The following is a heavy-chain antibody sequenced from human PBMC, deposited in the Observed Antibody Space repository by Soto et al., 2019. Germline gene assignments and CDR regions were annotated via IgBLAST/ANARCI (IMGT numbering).Heavy chain of an antibody. J-gene: IGHJ4*02. D-gene: IGHD5-18*01. CDR3: ARGIGEEYSYGEFDY. CDR2: INHSGST. Sequence: KPSETLSLTCAVYGGSFSGYYWSWIRQPPGKGLEWIGEINHSGSTNYNPSLKSRVTISVDTSKNQFSLKLSSVTAADTAVYYCARGIGEEYSYGEFDYWGQGTLVTVSS. V-gene: IGHV4-34*01. CDR1: GGSFSGYY.